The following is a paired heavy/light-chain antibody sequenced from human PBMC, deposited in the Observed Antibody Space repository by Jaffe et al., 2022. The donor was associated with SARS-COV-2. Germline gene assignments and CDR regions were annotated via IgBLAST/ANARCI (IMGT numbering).Heavy chain of an antibody. D-gene: IGHD2-15*01. J-gene: IGHJ3*02. CDR1: GFTFSDYY. Sequence: QVQLVESGGGLVKPGGSLRLSCAASGFTFSDYYMSWIRQAPGKGLEWVSYISSSSSYTNYADSVKGRFTISRDNAKKSQYLQMNGLRAEDTAVYYCTGIGYCSGSSCYSAFDIWGQGTMVTVSS. CDR3: TGIGYCSGSSCYSAFDI. V-gene: IGHV3-11*06. CDR2: ISSSSSYT.
Light chain of an antibody. Sequence: QSVLTQPPSVSAAPGQKVTISCSGSSSNIGNNYVSWYQQLPGTAPKLLIYDNNRRPSGIPDRFSGSKSGTSATLGITGLLTGDEADYYCATWDTSLSAVVFGGGTKLTVL. V-gene: IGLV1-51*01. CDR1: SSNIGNNY. CDR2: DNN. CDR3: ATWDTSLSAVV. J-gene: IGLJ2*01.